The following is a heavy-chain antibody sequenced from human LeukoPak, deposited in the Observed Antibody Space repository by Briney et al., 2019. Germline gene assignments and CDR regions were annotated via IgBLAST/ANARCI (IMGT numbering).Heavy chain of an antibody. CDR2: IKQDGSEK. Sequence: GGSLRLSCAASGFTFSSYWMSWVRQAPGKGLEWVANIKQDGSEKHYVDSVKGRFTISRDNAKNSLYLQMNSLRAEDTAVYYCARVSGWYGAYFDYWGQGTLVTVSS. V-gene: IGHV3-7*01. D-gene: IGHD6-19*01. J-gene: IGHJ4*02. CDR1: GFTFSSYW. CDR3: ARVSGWYGAYFDY.